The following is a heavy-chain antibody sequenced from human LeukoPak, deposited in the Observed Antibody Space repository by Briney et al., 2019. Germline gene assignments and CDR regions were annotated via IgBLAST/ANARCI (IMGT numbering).Heavy chain of an antibody. Sequence: GGSLRLSCAASGFTLGSYRMTWVRQAPGKGLERVANIKQDGSEKYYVDSVKGRFTISRDNAKRSLYLQMNSLSAEDTAVYYCAKGLPYCSGGSCALDIWGQGTMVTVSS. D-gene: IGHD2-15*01. CDR1: GFTLGSYR. CDR3: AKGLPYCSGGSCALDI. J-gene: IGHJ3*02. CDR2: IKQDGSEK. V-gene: IGHV3-7*03.